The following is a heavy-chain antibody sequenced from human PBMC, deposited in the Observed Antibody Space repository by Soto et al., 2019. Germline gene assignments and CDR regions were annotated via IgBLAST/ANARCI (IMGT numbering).Heavy chain of an antibody. CDR2: ISYDGSNK. D-gene: IGHD1-1*01. Sequence: QVQLVESGGGVVQPGRYLRLSCAAYGFTFSNNDMDWVRQAPGKGLEWVAGISYDGSNKYIAESVKGRFTISRDKSENTLVLQLNSMRHKDTAVYYGSRGKTTSAFSAKEDGGQGSKVTISS. CDR1: GFTFSNND. CDR3: SRGKTTSAFSAKED. V-gene: IGHV3-30-3*01. J-gene: IGHJ6*02.